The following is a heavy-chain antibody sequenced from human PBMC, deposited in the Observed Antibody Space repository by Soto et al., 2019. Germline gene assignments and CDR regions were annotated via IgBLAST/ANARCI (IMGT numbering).Heavy chain of an antibody. J-gene: IGHJ5*02. CDR3: ARNDNSSSWYVDWFDP. D-gene: IGHD6-13*01. CDR1: GYSFTSYW. Sequence: GESLKISCKGSGYSFTSYWISWVRQMPGKGLEWMGRIDPSDSYTNYSPSFQGHVTISADKSISTAYLQWSSLKASDTAMYYCARNDNSSSWYVDWFDPWGQGTLVTVSS. CDR2: IDPSDSYT. V-gene: IGHV5-10-1*01.